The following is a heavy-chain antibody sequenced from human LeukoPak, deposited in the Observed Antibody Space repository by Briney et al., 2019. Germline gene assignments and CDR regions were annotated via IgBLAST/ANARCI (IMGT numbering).Heavy chain of an antibody. CDR3: AREYYDSSGYFWDWYFDL. CDR1: GDSVSSNSAA. Sequence: SQTLSLTCAISGDSVSSNSAAWNWIRQSPSRGLKWLGRTYYRSKWYNDYAVSVKSRITINPDTSKNQFSLQLNSVTPEDTAVYYCAREYYDSSGYFWDWYFDLWGRGTPVTVSS. CDR2: TYYRSKWYN. J-gene: IGHJ2*01. V-gene: IGHV6-1*01. D-gene: IGHD3-22*01.